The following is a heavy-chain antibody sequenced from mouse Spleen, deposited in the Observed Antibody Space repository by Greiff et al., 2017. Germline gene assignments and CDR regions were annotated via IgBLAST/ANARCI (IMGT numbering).Heavy chain of an antibody. CDR2: IWGDGST. V-gene: IGHV2-6-7*01. Sequence: VHLVESGPGLVAPSQSLSITCTVSGFSLTGYGVNWVRQPPGKGLEWLGMIWGDGSTDYNSALKSRLSISKDNSKSQVFLKMNSLQTDDTARYYCARDYYGSSYLRPFAYWGQGTLVTVSA. CDR3: ARDYYGSSYLRPFAY. D-gene: IGHD1-1*01. J-gene: IGHJ3*01. CDR1: GFSLTGYG.